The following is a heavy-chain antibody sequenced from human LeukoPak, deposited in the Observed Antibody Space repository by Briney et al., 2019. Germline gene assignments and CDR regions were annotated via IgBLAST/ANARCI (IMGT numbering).Heavy chain of an antibody. V-gene: IGHV3-23*01. D-gene: IGHD6-19*01. Sequence: PGGSLRLSCEASGFTFRTYAMSWVRQAPGKGLEWVSSISGSSTYYADSVKGRFTISKDTSKNTPYLQMNSLRAEDTAVYYCAKEEWLGKMNYFDHWGQGTLVTVSS. CDR1: GFTFRTYA. J-gene: IGHJ4*02. CDR3: AKEEWLGKMNYFDH. CDR2: ISGSST.